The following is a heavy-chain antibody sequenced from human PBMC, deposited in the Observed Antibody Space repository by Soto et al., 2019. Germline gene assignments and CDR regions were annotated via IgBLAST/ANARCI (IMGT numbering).Heavy chain of an antibody. D-gene: IGHD3-22*01. CDR2: ISAYNGNT. CDR3: ARGQWSAVVVIPFDY. Sequence: ASVKVSCKASGYTFTSYGISWVRQAPGQGLEWMGWISAYNGNTKYAQKLQGRVTLTTDTSTSTAYMELRSLRSDDTAVYYCARGQWSAVVVIPFDYWGQGTLVTVSS. CDR1: GYTFTSYG. J-gene: IGHJ4*02. V-gene: IGHV1-18*01.